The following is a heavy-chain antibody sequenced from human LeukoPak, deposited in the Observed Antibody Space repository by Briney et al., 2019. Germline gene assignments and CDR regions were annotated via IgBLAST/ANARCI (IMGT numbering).Heavy chain of an antibody. Sequence: PGGSLRLSCAASGFTFSSYAMSWIRQPPGKGLEWIGSIYYSGSTYYNPSLKSRVTISVDTSKNQFSLKLSSVTAADTAVYYCASNRRGSLGYFDYWGQGTLVTVSS. D-gene: IGHD1-14*01. J-gene: IGHJ4*02. CDR1: GFTFSSYA. V-gene: IGHV4-39*01. CDR3: ASNRRGSLGYFDY. CDR2: IYYSGST.